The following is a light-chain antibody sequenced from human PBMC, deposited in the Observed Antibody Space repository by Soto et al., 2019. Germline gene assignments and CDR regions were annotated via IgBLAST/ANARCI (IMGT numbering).Light chain of an antibody. CDR2: SDN. V-gene: IGLV1-44*01. CDR3: AAYDDSLKEV. Sequence: QTVVTQPPSASGTPGQRVTIFCYGSSSNIGHNPVNWYQQLPGTAPKLLIHSDNERPSGVPDRFSGSKSGTSASLAISGLQSEDEADYYCAAYDDSLKEVFGGGTKLTVL. CDR1: SSNIGHNP. J-gene: IGLJ3*02.